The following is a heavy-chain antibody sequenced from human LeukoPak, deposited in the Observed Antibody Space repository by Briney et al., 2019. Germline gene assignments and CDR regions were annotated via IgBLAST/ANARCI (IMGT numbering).Heavy chain of an antibody. J-gene: IGHJ5*02. D-gene: IGHD3-10*01. CDR2: ISSRGNT. CDR1: GGSISSCY. V-gene: IGHV4-4*07. Sequence: SETLSLTCTVSGGSISSCYWNWIRQPAGKGLEWIGRISSRGNTNYNPSLKSRLTMSVDTSKNQFSLKLTSVTAADTAVYYCARDGGDGWFDPWGQGSLVTVSS. CDR3: ARDGGDGWFDP.